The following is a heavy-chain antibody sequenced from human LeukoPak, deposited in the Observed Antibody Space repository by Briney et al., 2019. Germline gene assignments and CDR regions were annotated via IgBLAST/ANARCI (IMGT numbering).Heavy chain of an antibody. D-gene: IGHD4-23*01. J-gene: IGHJ4*02. CDR3: ARGRPHGNDY. V-gene: IGHV3-74*01. Sequence: GGSLRLSCAASGFTFSSYWMNWVRHAPGKGLAWVSRIASDGSSTTYADSVKGRFSISRDNAKNTLYLQMNSLRVEDTAVYYCARGRPHGNDYWGQGTLVTVSS. CDR2: IASDGSST. CDR1: GFTFSSYW.